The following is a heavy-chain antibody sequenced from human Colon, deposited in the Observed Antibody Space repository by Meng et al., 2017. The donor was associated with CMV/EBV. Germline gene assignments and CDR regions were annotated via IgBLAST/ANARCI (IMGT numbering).Heavy chain of an antibody. Sequence: SETLSLTCTVSRGSISSISYYWGWIRQPPGQGLEWIGSISYSGSTYYNPSLKSRVTISVATSKNQFSLKLSSVTAADTAVYYCVRDVVPVAVRGSYYFYGVDVWGQGTTVTVSS. CDR2: ISYSGST. V-gene: IGHV4-39*07. CDR1: RGSISSISYY. CDR3: VRDVVPVAVRGSYYFYGVDV. J-gene: IGHJ6*02. D-gene: IGHD2-2*02.